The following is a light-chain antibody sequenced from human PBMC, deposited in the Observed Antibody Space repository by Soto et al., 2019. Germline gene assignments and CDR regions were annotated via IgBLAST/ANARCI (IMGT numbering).Light chain of an antibody. Sequence: IQMTQSPFTLAGSLRDGVAITWRGSQTISSWLAWYQQKPGKVPKLLIYAASTLQSGVPSRFSGSGSGTDFTLTISSLQPEDVAIYYCQKYNSAPALTFGGGTKVDIK. CDR1: QTISSW. V-gene: IGKV1-27*01. CDR3: QKYNSAPALT. CDR2: AAS. J-gene: IGKJ4*01.